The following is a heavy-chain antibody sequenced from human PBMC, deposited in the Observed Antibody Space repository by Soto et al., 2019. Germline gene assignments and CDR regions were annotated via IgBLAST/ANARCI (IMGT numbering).Heavy chain of an antibody. CDR2: ISYDGSNK. D-gene: IGHD6-19*01. J-gene: IGHJ3*02. Sequence: PGGSLRLSCAASGFTFSSYGMHWVRQAPGKGLEWVAVISYDGSNKYYADSVKGRFTISRDNSKNTLYLQMNSLRAEDTAVYYCAKDGSGIAVADAFDSWGQGTMVTVSS. CDR1: GFTFSSYG. CDR3: AKDGSGIAVADAFDS. V-gene: IGHV3-30*18.